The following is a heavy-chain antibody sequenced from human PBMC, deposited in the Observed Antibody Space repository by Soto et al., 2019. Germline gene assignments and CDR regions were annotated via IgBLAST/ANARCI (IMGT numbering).Heavy chain of an antibody. CDR3: ASSQKGYNWNYFDP. CDR2: VFYTGFT. V-gene: IGHV4-39*01. J-gene: IGHJ4*02. CDR1: GGSISGSYYY. Sequence: SETLSLTCAVPGGSISGSYYYWGWLRQSPGRGPEWIGSVFYTGFTSYNPSLESRVSVSVDTSKNQFSLNVRAVTAADTAVYYCASSQKGYNWNYFDPWGQGALVTVSS. D-gene: IGHD1-20*01.